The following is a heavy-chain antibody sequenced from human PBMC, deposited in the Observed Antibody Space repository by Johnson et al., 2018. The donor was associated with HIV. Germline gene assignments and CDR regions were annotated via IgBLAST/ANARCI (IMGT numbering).Heavy chain of an antibody. D-gene: IGHD6-13*01. J-gene: IGHJ3*02. CDR3: ARSGGYPNAFDI. Sequence: VQLVESGGGVVQPGGSLRLSCAASGFTFSSYEMNWVRQAPGKGLEWVSVVYSAGHTYYADSVQGRFTISSDNSKNSLLLQMNRLRVEDTAVYYCARSGGYPNAFDIWGQGAMVTVSS. CDR1: GFTFSSYE. CDR2: VYSAGHT. V-gene: IGHV3-66*01.